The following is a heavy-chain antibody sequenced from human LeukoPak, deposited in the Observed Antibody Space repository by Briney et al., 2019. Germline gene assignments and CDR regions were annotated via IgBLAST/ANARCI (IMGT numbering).Heavy chain of an antibody. J-gene: IGHJ4*02. D-gene: IGHD3-10*01. CDR3: AKDMAAYYYASGNIDY. CDR2: ISWDGGST. CDR1: GFTFDDYA. Sequence: GGFLRLSCAASGFTFDDYAMHWVRQAPGKGLEWVSLISWDGGSTYYADSVKGRFTISRDNSKNSLYLQMNSLRAEDTALYYCAKDMAAYYYASGNIDYWGQGTLVTVSS. V-gene: IGHV3-43D*03.